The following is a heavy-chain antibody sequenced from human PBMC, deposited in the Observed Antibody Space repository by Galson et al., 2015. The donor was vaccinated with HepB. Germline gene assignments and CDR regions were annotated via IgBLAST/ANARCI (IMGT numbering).Heavy chain of an antibody. V-gene: IGHV1-46*01. J-gene: IGHJ6*02. D-gene: IGHD6-13*01. CDR2: INPSGGVT. Sequence: SVKVSCKASGYSFTTYYMHWVRQAPGQGLEWMGMINPSGGVTKYARKFQGRVTMTRDTSTSTLYMQLSSLRSEDTAVYHCARGGASSLGSSYYYGMDVWGQGTTVTVSS. CDR1: GYSFTTYY. CDR3: ARGGASSLGSSYYYGMDV.